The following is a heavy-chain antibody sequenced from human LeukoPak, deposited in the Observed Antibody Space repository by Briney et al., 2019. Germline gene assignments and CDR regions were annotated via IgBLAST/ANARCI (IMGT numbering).Heavy chain of an antibody. CDR3: ARDFTEKTPEGPAAHGDAFDI. CDR1: RGIFSSYA. CDR2: SIPIFGTA. Sequence: SVKVSCKASRGIFSSYAISWVRQAPGQGREWMGGSIPIFGTANYAQKFQGRVTITADESTSTAYMELSSLRSEDTAVYYCARDFTEKTPEGPAAHGDAFDIWGQGTMVTVSS. V-gene: IGHV1-69*01. D-gene: IGHD2-2*01. J-gene: IGHJ3*02.